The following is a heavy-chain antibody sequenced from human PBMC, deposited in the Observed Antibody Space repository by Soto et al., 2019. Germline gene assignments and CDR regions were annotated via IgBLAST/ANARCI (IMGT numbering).Heavy chain of an antibody. CDR3: ARDRTAVAGIVYNWFDP. CDR1: GGTFSSYA. CDR2: IIPIFGTA. Sequence: SVKVSCKASGGTFSSYAISWVRQAPGQGLEWMGGIIPIFGTANYAQKFQGRVTITADESTSTAYMELSSLRSEDTAVYYCARDRTAVAGIVYNWFDPWGKGTRGTVAS. D-gene: IGHD6-19*01. V-gene: IGHV1-69*13. J-gene: IGHJ5*02.